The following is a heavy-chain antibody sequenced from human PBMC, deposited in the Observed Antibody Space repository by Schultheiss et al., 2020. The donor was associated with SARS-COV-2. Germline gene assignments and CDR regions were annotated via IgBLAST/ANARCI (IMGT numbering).Heavy chain of an antibody. J-gene: IGHJ4*02. D-gene: IGHD4-17*01. Sequence: SETLSLTCTVSGGSIRNANYYWSWIRQHPGKGLEWIGEINHSGSTNYNPSLKSRVTISVDTSKNQFSLKLSSVTAADTAVYYCARVDRTVTTLFDYWGQGTLVTVSS. CDR2: INHSGST. CDR1: GGSIRNANYY. CDR3: ARVDRTVTTLFDY. V-gene: IGHV4-39*07.